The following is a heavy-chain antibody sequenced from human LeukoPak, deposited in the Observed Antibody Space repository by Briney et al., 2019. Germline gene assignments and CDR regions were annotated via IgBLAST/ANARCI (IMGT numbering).Heavy chain of an antibody. CDR3: AKLYDSSGYSLFDL. Sequence: PGGSLRLSCAASGFTFNNYGMSWVPQAPGKGLEWVSTISSSAGSTYYADSVKGRFAISRDNSKNTLYLQMNSLRAEDTAVYYCAKLYDSSGYSLFDLWGQGTMVTVSS. CDR2: ISSSAGST. D-gene: IGHD3-22*01. V-gene: IGHV3-23*01. J-gene: IGHJ3*01. CDR1: GFTFNNYG.